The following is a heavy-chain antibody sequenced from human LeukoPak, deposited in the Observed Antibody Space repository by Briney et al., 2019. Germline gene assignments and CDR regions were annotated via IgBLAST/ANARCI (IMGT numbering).Heavy chain of an antibody. CDR1: GVSICNYY. CDR2: IYDIGST. D-gene: IGHD3-16*01. CDR3: TKWGSRYYYGMDV. V-gene: IGHV4-59*07. J-gene: IGHJ6*02. Sequence: PSDTLSLTCTVSGVSICNYYWSCIRQPPGKGLEWIGYIYDIGSTNYYPSLKSRVTISVDTSKNQFSLKLSSVTAADTAVYYCTKWGSRYYYGMDVGDQETTVTVSS.